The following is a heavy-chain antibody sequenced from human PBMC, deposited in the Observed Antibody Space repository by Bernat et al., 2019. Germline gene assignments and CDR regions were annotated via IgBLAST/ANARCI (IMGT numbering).Heavy chain of an antibody. D-gene: IGHD6-19*01. J-gene: IGHJ4*02. CDR2: ISAYNGNT. Sequence: QVQLVQSGAEVKKPGASVKVSCKASGYTFTSYAMHWVRQAPGQRLEWMGWISAYNGNTNYAQKLQGRVTMTTDTSTSTAYMELRSLRSDDTAVYYCARDGGGGWYEPEVDYWGQGTLVTVSS. V-gene: IGHV1-3*01. CDR1: GYTFTSYA. CDR3: ARDGGGGWYEPEVDY.